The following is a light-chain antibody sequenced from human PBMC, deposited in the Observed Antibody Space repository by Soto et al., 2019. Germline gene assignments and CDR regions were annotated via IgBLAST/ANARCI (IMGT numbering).Light chain of an antibody. J-gene: IGKJ1*01. CDR1: QGIAGY. V-gene: IGKV1-8*01. CDR2: RAS. CDR3: QQYYSYPRT. Sequence: IQVTQSPSSVSASVGDRVTITCRAIQGIAGYLAWYQHKPGRTPELLIHRASRLQSGVPSRFSGSGSGTDSTLTISCLQSEDFATYYCQQYYSYPRTFGQGTKVDIK.